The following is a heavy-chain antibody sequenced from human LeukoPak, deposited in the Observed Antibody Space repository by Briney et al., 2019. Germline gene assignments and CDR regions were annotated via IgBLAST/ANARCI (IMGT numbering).Heavy chain of an antibody. J-gene: IGHJ4*02. V-gene: IGHV3-23*01. CDR2: ISGSGGST. Sequence: GGSLRLSCAASGFTFSSYAMSWVRQAPGKGLEWVSGISGSGGSTYYADSVKGRFTISRGNSKNTLYLQMNSLRAEDTAVYYCAKDPYAQELPYYFDYWGQGTLVTVSS. CDR1: GFTFSSYA. CDR3: AKDPYAQELPYYFDY. D-gene: IGHD1-26*01.